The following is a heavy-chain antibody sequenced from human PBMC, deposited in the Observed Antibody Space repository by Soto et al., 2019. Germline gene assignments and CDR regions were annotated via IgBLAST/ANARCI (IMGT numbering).Heavy chain of an antibody. CDR3: AREGLARGASDFGPDV. Sequence: QVRLQESGPGLVKPSETLSLTCTVSGASTSIYYWNWIRQVPGKGLEWIGYINDNGNTNYNPSLMSRATISIDTSKNEFSLTLRSMTAADTAVYYCAREGLARGASDFGPDVWGQGTTVTVSS. CDR1: GASTSIYY. V-gene: IGHV4-59*01. J-gene: IGHJ6*02. CDR2: INDNGNT. D-gene: IGHD3-10*01.